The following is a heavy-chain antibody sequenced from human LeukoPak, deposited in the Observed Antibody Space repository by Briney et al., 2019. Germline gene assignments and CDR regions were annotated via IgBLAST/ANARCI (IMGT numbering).Heavy chain of an antibody. CDR2: IYSGGST. CDR3: ARHQPIAAAGFDY. J-gene: IGHJ4*02. CDR1: EFTVSSNY. Sequence: QPGGSLRLSCAASEFTVSSNYMSWVRQAPGKGLEWVSVIYSGGSTYYADSVKGRFTISRDNSKNTLYLQMNSLRAEDTAVYYCARHQPIAAAGFDYWGQETLVTVSS. D-gene: IGHD6-13*01. V-gene: IGHV3-66*04.